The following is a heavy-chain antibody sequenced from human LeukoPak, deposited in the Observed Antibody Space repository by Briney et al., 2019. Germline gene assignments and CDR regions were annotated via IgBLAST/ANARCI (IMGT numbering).Heavy chain of an antibody. V-gene: IGHV1-69*05. D-gene: IGHD3-10*01. CDR2: IIPIFGTA. Sequence: SVKVSCKTSGGTFSSYAISWVRQAPGQGLEWMGGIIPIFGTANYAQKFQGRVTITTDESTSTAYMELSSLRSEDTAVYYCARMYYYGSGSYSNSAHFDYWGQGTLVTVSS. CDR3: ARMYYYGSGSYSNSAHFDY. J-gene: IGHJ4*02. CDR1: GGTFSSYA.